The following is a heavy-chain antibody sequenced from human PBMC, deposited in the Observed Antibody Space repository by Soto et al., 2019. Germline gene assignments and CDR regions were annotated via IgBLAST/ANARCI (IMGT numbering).Heavy chain of an antibody. CDR2: ISSSGGTI. CDR1: GFTFSNYA. J-gene: IGHJ6*02. V-gene: IGHV3-23*01. D-gene: IGHD6-6*01. Sequence: EVQLLESGGGLVQPGGSLRLSCAASGFTFSNYAMSWVRQAPGKGLEWVSSISSSGGTIYYADSVKGRFTISRDNSKNSLYLQVNSLRADDTAIYFCAKDQVAARRYYYYGMDVWGQGTRVTVSS. CDR3: AKDQVAARRYYYYGMDV.